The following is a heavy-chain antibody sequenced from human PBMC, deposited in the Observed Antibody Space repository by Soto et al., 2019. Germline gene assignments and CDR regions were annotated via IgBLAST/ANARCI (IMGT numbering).Heavy chain of an antibody. CDR2: ISSSSSTI. D-gene: IGHD3-22*01. CDR3: GWSQYYYEGSGVGY. Sequence: EVQLVESGGGLVQPGGSLRLSCAASGFTFSSYSMNWVRQAPGKGLEWVSYISSSSSTIYYADSVKGRFTISRDNDKNPRVLSVEGLRAEYMAVYYCGWSQYYYEGSGVGYWGEGTLVTVSS. CDR1: GFTFSSYS. V-gene: IGHV3-48*01. J-gene: IGHJ4*02.